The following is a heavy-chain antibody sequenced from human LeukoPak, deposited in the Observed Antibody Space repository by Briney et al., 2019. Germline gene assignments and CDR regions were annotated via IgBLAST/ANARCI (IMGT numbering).Heavy chain of an antibody. CDR1: GFSFRNYA. CDR2: FSGSGGST. J-gene: IGHJ3*02. V-gene: IGHV3-23*01. D-gene: IGHD4-23*01. CDR3: AKDSEATITPLSAFDI. Sequence: GGSLRLSCAASGFSFRNYAISWVRQAPGKGLEWVSSFSGSGGSTYSADSVKGRFTISREDSNNTLYLQMNSLRADDTAVYYCAKDSEATITPLSAFDIWGQGTMVTVSS.